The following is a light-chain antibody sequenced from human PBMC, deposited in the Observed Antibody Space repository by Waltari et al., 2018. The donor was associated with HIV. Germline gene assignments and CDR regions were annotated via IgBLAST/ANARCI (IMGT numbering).Light chain of an antibody. Sequence: QSALTQPASVSGSLGQSITIPCIRVASDLGSNYVSWYQHHPDRAPKLVIYDANSRPSDIDFRFSGSKSGNTASLTISDLQAEDEADYYCSSYMSGSTLLFGGGTKVTVL. CDR3: SSYMSGSTLL. V-gene: IGLV2-14*01. CDR1: ASDLGSNY. J-gene: IGLJ3*02. CDR2: DAN.